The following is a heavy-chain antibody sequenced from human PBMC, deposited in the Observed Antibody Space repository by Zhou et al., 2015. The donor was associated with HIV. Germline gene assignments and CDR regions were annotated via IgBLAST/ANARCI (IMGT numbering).Heavy chain of an antibody. CDR3: ARRGEKAVDTAMVIEDYYYYMDV. CDR1: GGTFSSYA. CDR2: IIPIFGTA. J-gene: IGHJ6*03. Sequence: QVQLVQSGAEVKKPGSSVKVSCKASGGTFSSYAISWVRQAPGQGLEWMGGIIPIFGTANYAQKFQGRVTITADESTSTAYMELSSLRSEDTAVYYCARRGEKAVDTAMVIEDYYYYMDVWGKGTTVTVSS. D-gene: IGHD5-18*01. V-gene: IGHV1-69*01.